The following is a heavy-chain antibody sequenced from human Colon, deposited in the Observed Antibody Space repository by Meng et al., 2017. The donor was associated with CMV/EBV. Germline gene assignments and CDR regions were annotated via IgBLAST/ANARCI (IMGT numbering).Heavy chain of an antibody. CDR3: ARDRRDGYNEYYFDY. V-gene: IGHV1-46*02. D-gene: IGHD5-24*01. Sequence: SGYTFNSYYMHWVRQAPGQGLEWMGIINPSGGSTSYAQKFQGRVTMTRDTSTSTVYMELSSLRSEDTAVYYCARDRRDGYNEYYFDYWGQGTLVTVSS. J-gene: IGHJ4*02. CDR2: INPSGGST. CDR1: GYTFNSYY.